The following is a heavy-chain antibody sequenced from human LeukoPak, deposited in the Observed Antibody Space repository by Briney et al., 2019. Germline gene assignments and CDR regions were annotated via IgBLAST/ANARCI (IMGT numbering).Heavy chain of an antibody. Sequence: ASVKVSCKASGYSFSSFYLHWVRQVPGKDLELMGWINPTSGGTFYLQKFQGRLAVSRDTSLGTVYMELSSLRYDDTAVYFCARSRTFSGYAAFGPWGQGTLVTVSS. CDR1: GYSFSSFY. V-gene: IGHV1-2*02. J-gene: IGHJ5*02. CDR3: ARSRTFSGYAAFGP. CDR2: INPTSGGT. D-gene: IGHD5-12*01.